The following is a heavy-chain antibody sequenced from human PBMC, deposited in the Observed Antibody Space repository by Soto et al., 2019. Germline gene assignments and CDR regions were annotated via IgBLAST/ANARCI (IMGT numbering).Heavy chain of an antibody. CDR3: ARGSGSRWFDY. V-gene: IGHV1-2*02. CDR1: GYTFTANY. J-gene: IGHJ4*02. Sequence: ASVKVSCKPSGYTFTANYIHWVRQAPGQGLEWMGWMATSSGGTRFAQDFQGRVTMTRDTSMATAYMELTTLTLEDTAVYYCARGSGSRWFDYCGQRAQVTVSS. D-gene: IGHD3-16*01. CDR2: MATSSGGT.